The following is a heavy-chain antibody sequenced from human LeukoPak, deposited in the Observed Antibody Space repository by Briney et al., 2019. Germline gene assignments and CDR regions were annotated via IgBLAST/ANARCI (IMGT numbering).Heavy chain of an antibody. J-gene: IGHJ4*02. CDR3: ARGGAARPDY. V-gene: IGHV1-69*13. CDR2: IIPIFGTA. Sequence: AASVKVSCKASGGTFSSYAISWVRQAPGQGLEWMGGIIPIFGTANYAQKFQGRVTITADESTNTAYMELSSLRSEDTAVYYCARGGAARPDYWGQGTLVTVS. CDR1: GGTFSSYA. D-gene: IGHD6-6*01.